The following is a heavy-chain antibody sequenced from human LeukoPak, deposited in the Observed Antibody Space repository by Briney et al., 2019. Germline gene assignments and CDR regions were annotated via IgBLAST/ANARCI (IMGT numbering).Heavy chain of an antibody. D-gene: IGHD3-3*01. CDR1: GYSISSGYY. V-gene: IGHV4-38-2*01. CDR3: ARLVRSGIDCDY. CDR2: VYHSGTT. Sequence: SETLSLTCVVSGYSISSGYYWGWIRQPPGEGLEWIGSVYHSGTTDYNPSLKSRVTMSLDTSRNQFSLKLSSVNPANTAVYHCARLVRSGIDCDYWGQGTLVTVSS. J-gene: IGHJ4*02.